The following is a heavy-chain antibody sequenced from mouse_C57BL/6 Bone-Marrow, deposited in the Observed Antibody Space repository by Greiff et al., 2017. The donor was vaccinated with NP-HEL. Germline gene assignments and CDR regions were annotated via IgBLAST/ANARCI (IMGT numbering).Heavy chain of an antibody. CDR2: IYPSDSET. Sequence: VQLQQPGAELVRPGSSVKLSCKASGYTFTSYWMDWVKQRPGQGLEWIGNIYPSDSETHYNQKFKDKATLTVDKSSSTAYMQLSSLTSEDSAVYYCARLHDGLFDYWGQGTTLTVSS. CDR1: GYTFTSYW. D-gene: IGHD2-3*01. V-gene: IGHV1-61*01. J-gene: IGHJ2*01. CDR3: ARLHDGLFDY.